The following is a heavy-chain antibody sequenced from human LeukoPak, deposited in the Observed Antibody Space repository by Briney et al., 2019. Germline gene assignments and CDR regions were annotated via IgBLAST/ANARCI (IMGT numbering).Heavy chain of an antibody. CDR3: ARDISTGWSIKYFFDF. CDR2: ISYDGITE. CDR1: GFTFSSYA. J-gene: IGHJ4*02. D-gene: IGHD6-19*01. V-gene: IGHV3-30*04. Sequence: GRSLRLSCAASGFTFSSYAMHWVRQAPGKGLEGGAIISYDGITEDYSDSVKGRFSISRDNFKNTLFLQMNGLRDEDTAVYYCARDISTGWSIKYFFDFWGQGTLVTVSS.